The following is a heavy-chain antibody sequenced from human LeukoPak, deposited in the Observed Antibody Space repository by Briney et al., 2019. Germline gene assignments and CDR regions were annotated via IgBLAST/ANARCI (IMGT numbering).Heavy chain of an antibody. CDR3: ARHTIVRGVIGFFDY. Sequence: GESLKISCKGSGYSFTSYWIGWVRQMPGKGLEGMGIIYPGESDTRYSPSFQGQVTISADKSISTAYLQWSSLKVSDTAMYYCARHTIVRGVIGFFDYWGQGTLVTVSS. CDR2: IYPGESDT. J-gene: IGHJ4*02. V-gene: IGHV5-51*01. D-gene: IGHD3-10*01. CDR1: GYSFTSYW.